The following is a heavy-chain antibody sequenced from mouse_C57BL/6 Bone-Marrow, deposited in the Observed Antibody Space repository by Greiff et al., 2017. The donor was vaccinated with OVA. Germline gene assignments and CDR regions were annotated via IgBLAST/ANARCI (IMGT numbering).Heavy chain of an antibody. CDR1: GYTFTSYW. D-gene: IGHD1-1*01. CDR3: ARRNDYGSSYAYWYFDV. V-gene: IGHV1-69*01. J-gene: IGHJ1*03. CDR2: IDPSDSYT. Sequence: QVQLQQSGAELVMPGASVKLSCKASGYTFTSYWMHWVKQRPGQGLEWIGEIDPSDSYTNYNQKFKGKSTLTVDKSSSTAYMQLSSLTSEDSAVYYCARRNDYGSSYAYWYFDVWGTGTTVTVSS.